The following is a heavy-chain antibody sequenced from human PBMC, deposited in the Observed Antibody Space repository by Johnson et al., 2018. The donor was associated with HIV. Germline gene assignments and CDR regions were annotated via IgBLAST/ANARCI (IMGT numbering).Heavy chain of an antibody. CDR3: AREQWADAFDI. V-gene: IGHV3-11*04. Sequence: QVQLVESGGGLVQPGGSLRLSCATSGFTFSDYYMSWIRQAPGKGLEWVSYITSSGTTIYYADSVKGRFTISRDNAKNSLYLQMNSLRAEDTAVYYCAREQWADAFDIWGQGTMVTVSS. J-gene: IGHJ3*02. CDR1: GFTFSDYY. D-gene: IGHD6-19*01. CDR2: ITSSGTTI.